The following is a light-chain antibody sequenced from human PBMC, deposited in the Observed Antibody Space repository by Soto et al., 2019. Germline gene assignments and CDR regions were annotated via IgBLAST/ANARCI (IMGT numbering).Light chain of an antibody. CDR2: AAS. CDR1: QSISSY. V-gene: IGKV1-39*01. Sequence: DLQMTQSPSSLSASVGDRVTITCRASQSISSYLNWYQQKPGKAPKLLIYAASSLQSGVPSRFSGSGSGTDFTLTISSLQPEDFDTYYCQHYNSYSESFGQGPKVELK. J-gene: IGKJ1*01. CDR3: QHYNSYSES.